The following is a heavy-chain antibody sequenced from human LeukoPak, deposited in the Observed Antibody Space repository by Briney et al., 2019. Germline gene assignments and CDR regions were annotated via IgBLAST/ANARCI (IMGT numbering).Heavy chain of an antibody. Sequence: PGGSLRLSCAASGFTFTNYAMTWVRQAPGKGLEWVSTISGSSSHIYYADSVKGRFTISRDNAKNSLYLQMNSLRAEDTAVYYCARYQLLNGGFDPWGQGTLVTVSS. CDR2: ISGSSSHI. CDR3: ARYQLLNGGFDP. D-gene: IGHD2-2*01. V-gene: IGHV3-21*01. J-gene: IGHJ5*02. CDR1: GFTFTNYA.